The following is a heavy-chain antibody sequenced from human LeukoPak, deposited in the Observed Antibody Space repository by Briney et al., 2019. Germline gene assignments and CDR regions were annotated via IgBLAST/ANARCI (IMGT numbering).Heavy chain of an antibody. CDR3: ARESCRSVSCYNNWFDP. D-gene: IGHD2-2*01. J-gene: IGHJ5*02. CDR2: IYTSGST. Sequence: NASETLSLTCTVSGGSISSYYWSWIRQPAGKGLEWIGRIYTSGSTNYNPSLKSRVTMSVDTSKNQFSLKLSSVTAADTAVYYCARESCRSVSCYNNWFDPWGQGTLVIVSS. CDR1: GGSISSYY. V-gene: IGHV4-4*07.